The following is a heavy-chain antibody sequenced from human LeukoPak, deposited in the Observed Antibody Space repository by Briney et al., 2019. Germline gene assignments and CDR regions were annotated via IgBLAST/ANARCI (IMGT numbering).Heavy chain of an antibody. J-gene: IGHJ4*02. V-gene: IGHV1-58*02. Sequence: SVKVSCKASGFTFTTSAMQWVRQARGQRLEWIGWIVVGSGNTNYAQKFQERVTTTRDMSTSTAYMYLSSLRSEDTAVYYCATAATHGLYHFDYWGQGTLVTVSS. CDR1: GFTFTTSA. CDR3: ATAATHGLYHFDY. CDR2: IVVGSGNT. D-gene: IGHD2-2*02.